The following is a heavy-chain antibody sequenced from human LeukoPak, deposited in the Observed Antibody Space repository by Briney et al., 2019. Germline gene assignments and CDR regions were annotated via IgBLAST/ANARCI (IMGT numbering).Heavy chain of an antibody. Sequence: GRSLRLSCAASGFIFTEYWMTWVRHAPGKGLEWGARLHPDGSERNYVGSVEGRFTVSGDNAKSSLFLQMPSLRVEDTAVYYCARGGYGFDYRGQGTLVTVSS. V-gene: IGHV3-7*01. CDR3: ARGGYGFDY. CDR2: LHPDGSER. D-gene: IGHD5-12*01. CDR1: GFIFTEYW. J-gene: IGHJ4*02.